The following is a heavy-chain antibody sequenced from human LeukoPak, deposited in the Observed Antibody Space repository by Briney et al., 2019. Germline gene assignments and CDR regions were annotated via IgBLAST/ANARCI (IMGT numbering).Heavy chain of an antibody. Sequence: SGGSLRLSCAASGFTFSSYAMSWVRQASGKGLEWVSSISSSSSYIYYADSVKGRFTISRDNAKNSLYLQMNSLRAEDTAVYYCARGIVVVTNVAFDIWGQGTMVTVSS. CDR2: ISSSSSYI. D-gene: IGHD3-22*01. J-gene: IGHJ3*02. CDR1: GFTFSSYA. CDR3: ARGIVVVTNVAFDI. V-gene: IGHV3-21*01.